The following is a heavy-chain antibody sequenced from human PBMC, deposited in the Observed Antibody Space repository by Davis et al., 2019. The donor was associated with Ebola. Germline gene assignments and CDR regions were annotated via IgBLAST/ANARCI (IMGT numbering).Heavy chain of an antibody. V-gene: IGHV1-46*01. Sequence: ASVKVSCKASGYTFTSYYMHWVRQAPGQGLEWMGIINPSGGSTSYAQKFQGRVTMTRDTSTSTVSMELSSLRSEDTAVYYCARVGYSSGWYANWFDPWGQGTLVTVSS. J-gene: IGHJ5*02. CDR1: GYTFTSYY. CDR3: ARVGYSSGWYANWFDP. D-gene: IGHD6-19*01. CDR2: INPSGGST.